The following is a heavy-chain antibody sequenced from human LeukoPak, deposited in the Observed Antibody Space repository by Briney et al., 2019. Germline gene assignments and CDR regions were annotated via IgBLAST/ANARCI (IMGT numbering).Heavy chain of an antibody. D-gene: IGHD6-19*01. V-gene: IGHV1-69*01. CDR3: ARGPAYSSGWYGDYYYYMDV. CDR2: IIPIFGTA. CDR1: GGTFSSYA. J-gene: IGHJ6*03. Sequence: SVKVSCKASGGTFSSYAISWVRQAPGQGLEWMGGIIPIFGTANYAQKFQGRVTITADESTSTAYMEPSSLRSEDTAVYYCARGPAYSSGWYGDYYYYMDVWGKGTTVTVSS.